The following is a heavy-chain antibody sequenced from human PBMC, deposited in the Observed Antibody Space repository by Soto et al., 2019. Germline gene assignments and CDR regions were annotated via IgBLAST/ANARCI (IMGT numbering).Heavy chain of an antibody. CDR2: IDWDDDK. CDR3: ARIIYLVQLVHESSYYGMDV. V-gene: IGHV2-70*01. J-gene: IGHJ6*02. D-gene: IGHD6-6*01. CDR1: GFSLTTSGMC. Sequence: SGPALVNPTQTLTLTCTFSGFSLTTSGMCVSWIRQPPGKALEWLALIDWDDDKYYSTSLKTRLTISKDTSKSQVVLTMTNMDPVDTATYYCARIIYLVQLVHESSYYGMDVWGQGTTVTVS.